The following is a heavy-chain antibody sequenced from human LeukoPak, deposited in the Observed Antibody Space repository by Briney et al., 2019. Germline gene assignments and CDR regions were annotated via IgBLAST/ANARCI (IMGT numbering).Heavy chain of an antibody. CDR2: INAGNGNT. J-gene: IGHJ4*02. D-gene: IGHD3-9*01. CDR3: ARGRGHDISTE. V-gene: IGHV1-3*01. CDR1: GYTFTSYA. Sequence: ASVKVSCKASGYTFTSYAMNWVRQAPGQRLEWMGWINAGNGNTKYSQKFQGRVTITRDTSASTAYMELSSLRSEDTAAYYCARGRGHDISTEWGQGTLVTVSS.